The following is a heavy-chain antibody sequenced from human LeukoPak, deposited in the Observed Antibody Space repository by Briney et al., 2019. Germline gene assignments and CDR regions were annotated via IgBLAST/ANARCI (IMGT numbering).Heavy chain of an antibody. CDR1: GGSISSSSYY. Sequence: SETLSLTCTVSGGSISSSSYYWGWIRQPPGKGLEWIGSIYYSGSTYYNPSLKSRVTISVDTSKNQFSLKLSSVTAADTAVYYCASSPSTIFGVAIYLAFDIWGQGTMVTVSS. CDR3: ASSPSTIFGVAIYLAFDI. CDR2: IYYSGST. D-gene: IGHD3-3*01. J-gene: IGHJ3*02. V-gene: IGHV4-39*01.